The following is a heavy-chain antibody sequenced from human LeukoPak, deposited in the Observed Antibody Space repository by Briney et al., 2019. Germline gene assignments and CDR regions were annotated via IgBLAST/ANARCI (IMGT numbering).Heavy chain of an antibody. CDR1: GGTFSSYA. CDR2: IIPIFGTA. D-gene: IGHD3-10*01. V-gene: IGHV1-69*05. Sequence: SVKVSCKASGGTFSSYAISWVRQAPGQGLEWMGRIIPIFGTANYAQKFQGRVTITTDESTSTAYMELSSLRSEDTAVYYCARAPNYYGSGSYEMYRFDPWGQGTLVTVSS. CDR3: ARAPNYYGSGSYEMYRFDP. J-gene: IGHJ5*02.